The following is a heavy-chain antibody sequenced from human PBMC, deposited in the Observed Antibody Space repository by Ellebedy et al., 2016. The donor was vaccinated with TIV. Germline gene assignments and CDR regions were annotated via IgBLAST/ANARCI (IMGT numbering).Heavy chain of an antibody. CDR1: GFTFRSYG. Sequence: GESLKISCGASGFTFRSYGMTWVRQAPGKGLEWVSGISGRGSSTFYTDSVKGRFTISRDNSKNTLYLQMNSLRAEDTAVYYCARLPKYYSGSGSGYFDFWGQGTLVTVSS. J-gene: IGHJ4*02. CDR2: ISGRGSST. CDR3: ARLPKYYSGSGSGYFDF. V-gene: IGHV3-23*01. D-gene: IGHD3-10*01.